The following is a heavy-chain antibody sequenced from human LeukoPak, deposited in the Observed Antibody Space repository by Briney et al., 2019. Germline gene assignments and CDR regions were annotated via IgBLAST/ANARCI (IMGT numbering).Heavy chain of an antibody. Sequence: GGPLRLSCAASGFTFSTYWMHWVRQVPGKGLVWDSRISSDGANANYADSVKGRFTISRDNAKNTLYLQMNSLRAEDTAVYYCVLLSLTPGWGQGTLVTVSS. CDR3: VLLSLTPG. CDR1: GFTFSTYW. J-gene: IGHJ4*02. CDR2: ISSDGANA. D-gene: IGHD2-21*01. V-gene: IGHV3-74*01.